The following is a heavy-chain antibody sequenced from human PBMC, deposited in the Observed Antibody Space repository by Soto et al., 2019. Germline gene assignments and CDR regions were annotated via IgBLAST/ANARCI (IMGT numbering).Heavy chain of an antibody. CDR2: ISRSRSTI. CDR1: GFNFSSFG. D-gene: IGHD4-17*01. V-gene: IGHV3-48*01. J-gene: IGHJ6*03. CDR3: ARDLVDGDYYYFMDV. Sequence: GGSLRLSCAASGFNFSSFGMNWVRQAPGKGLEWVSSISRSRSTIYYADSVKGRFTISRDNVKSSLFLQMSSLRAEDTAVYYCARDLVDGDYYYFMDVWGKGTTVTVSS.